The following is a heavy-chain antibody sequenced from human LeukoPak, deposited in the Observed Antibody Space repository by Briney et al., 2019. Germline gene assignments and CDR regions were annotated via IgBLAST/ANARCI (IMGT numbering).Heavy chain of an antibody. CDR3: AKAMTKGPPFDY. CDR1: GFIFRDYA. D-gene: IGHD3-22*01. J-gene: IGHJ4*02. V-gene: IGHV3-23*01. Sequence: GGSLRLSCAASGFIFRDYAMSWVRQAPGKGLEWVSATSDTGGSIYYADSVKGRFTISRDNSKNTLYLQMNSLRAEDTAVYYCAKAMTKGPPFDYWRQGTLVTVSS. CDR2: TSDTGGSI.